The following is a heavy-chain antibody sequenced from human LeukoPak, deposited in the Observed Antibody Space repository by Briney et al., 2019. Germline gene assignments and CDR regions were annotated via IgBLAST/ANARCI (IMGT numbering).Heavy chain of an antibody. D-gene: IGHD3-3*01. V-gene: IGHV1-69*04. J-gene: IGHJ4*02. CDR1: GCTFSSYA. CDR3: ARGKYYDFWSGYYPLDY. CDR2: ITPILGIA. Sequence: SVTVSCKASGCTFSSYAISWVRQAPGHALEWMGRITPILGIANYAQKFQGRVTITADKSTSTAYMELSSLRSEDTAVYYCARGKYYDFWSGYYPLDYWGQGTLVTVSS.